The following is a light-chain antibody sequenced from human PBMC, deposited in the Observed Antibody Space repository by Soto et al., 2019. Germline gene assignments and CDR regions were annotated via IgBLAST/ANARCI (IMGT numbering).Light chain of an antibody. J-gene: IGLJ3*02. V-gene: IGLV2-14*01. CDR2: EVR. CDR1: SSDVGAYNY. Sequence: QSVLTQPASVSGSPGQSITISCTGTSSDVGAYNYVSWYQQESGKAPKLVIYEVRNRPSGVSDRFSGSRSGNTASLTISGLQAEDESDYYCSSYTSSSTWVFGGGAKLTVL. CDR3: SSYTSSSTWV.